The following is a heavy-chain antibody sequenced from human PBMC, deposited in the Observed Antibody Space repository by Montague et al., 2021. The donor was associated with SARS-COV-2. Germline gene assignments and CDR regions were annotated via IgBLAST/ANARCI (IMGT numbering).Heavy chain of an antibody. CDR1: GGSFSDNY. CDR3: ARGRQHFNMIVVVMTGGEYYFDY. CDR2: INHRGTS. Sequence: SETLSLTCAVHGGSFSDNYWSWIRKPPGKGPEWIGEINHRGTSNYNPSLKSRVSISVDTFKNQFSLYLGSVTAADTAVYYCARGRQHFNMIVVVMTGGEYYFDYWGQGTLVTVSS. V-gene: IGHV4-34*01. D-gene: IGHD3-22*01. J-gene: IGHJ4*02.